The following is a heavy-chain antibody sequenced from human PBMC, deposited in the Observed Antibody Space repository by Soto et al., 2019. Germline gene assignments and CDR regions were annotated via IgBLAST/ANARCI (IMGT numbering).Heavy chain of an antibody. D-gene: IGHD6-6*01. CDR2: ISYDGSNK. Sequence: QVQLVESGGGVVQPGRSLRLSCAASGFTFSSYAMHWVRQAPGKGLEWVAVISYDGSNKYYADSVKGRFTISGDNSKNRLYLQMNSLRAEDTAVYYCARDDSIAVRPGGGDYWGQGTLVTVSS. J-gene: IGHJ4*02. CDR3: ARDDSIAVRPGGGDY. CDR1: GFTFSSYA. V-gene: IGHV3-30-3*01.